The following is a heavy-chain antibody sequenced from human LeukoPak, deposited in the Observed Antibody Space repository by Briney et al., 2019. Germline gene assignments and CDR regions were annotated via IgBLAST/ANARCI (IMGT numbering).Heavy chain of an antibody. V-gene: IGHV4-39*01. Sequence: SETLSLTCTVSGGSISSSSYYWGWIRQPPGKGLEWIGSIHYSGSTYYNPSLKSRVTISVDTSKNQFSLKLSSVTAADTAVYYCARWGLRRYYYDSSGYSPRTYWGQGTLVTVSS. D-gene: IGHD3-22*01. CDR2: IHYSGST. CDR3: ARWGLRRYYYDSSGYSPRTY. CDR1: GGSISSSSYY. J-gene: IGHJ4*02.